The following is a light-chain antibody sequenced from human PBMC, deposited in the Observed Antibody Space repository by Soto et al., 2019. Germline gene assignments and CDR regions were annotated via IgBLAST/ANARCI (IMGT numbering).Light chain of an antibody. Sequence: IQMTQSPSSLSASVGDRVAFTCQASQDIGIYLSWYQHKPGEAPKLLIYDASILETGVPSRFSGSGSGTDFTLTINSLQSEDAATYFCQHYHNLPMYTFGQGTRLEI. CDR1: QDIGIY. J-gene: IGKJ2*01. CDR2: DAS. CDR3: QHYHNLPMYT. V-gene: IGKV1-33*01.